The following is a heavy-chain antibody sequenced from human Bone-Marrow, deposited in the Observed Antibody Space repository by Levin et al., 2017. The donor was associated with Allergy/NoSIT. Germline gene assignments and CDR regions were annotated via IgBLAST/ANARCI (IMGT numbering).Heavy chain of an antibody. CDR1: GFSLSSSGVG. CDR2: IYWNDDK. CDR3: AHSRGGRYYYDNSYYYDVGPFDY. D-gene: IGHD3-22*01. V-gene: IGHV2-5*01. J-gene: IGHJ4*02. Sequence: SGPTLVKPTQTLTLTCTFSGFSLSSSGVGVGWIRQPPGKALEWLALIYWNDDKRYNPSLESRLTITKHTSKNQVLLTMTNVDPVDTATYYCAHSRGGRYYYDNSYYYDVGPFDYWGQGTLVTVSS.